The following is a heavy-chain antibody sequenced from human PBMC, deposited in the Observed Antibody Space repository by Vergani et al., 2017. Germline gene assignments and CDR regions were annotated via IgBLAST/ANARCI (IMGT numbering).Heavy chain of an antibody. D-gene: IGHD6-13*01. CDR3: ARGSRAEGGSGPDK. Sequence: QVQLQESGPGLVKPSETLSLTCTVSGGSISNYYWTWIRQPAGKTLEWIGEIFSSGTTNYNPSFKNRVTMSVDTSKNQFSLKLNSVTAADTAVYYCARGSRAEGGSGPDKWGQGTLVTVSS. V-gene: IGHV4-4*07. J-gene: IGHJ4*02. CDR1: GGSISNYY. CDR2: IFSSGTT.